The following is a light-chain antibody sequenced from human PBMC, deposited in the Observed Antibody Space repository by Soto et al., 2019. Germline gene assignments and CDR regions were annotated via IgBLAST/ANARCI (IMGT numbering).Light chain of an antibody. CDR3: HT. CDR2: AAS. V-gene: IGKV1-39*01. Sequence: DIQMTQSPSSLSASVGDRVTITCRASQSISSYLNWYQQKPGKAPKLLIYAASSLQSGVPSRFSGSGSGTDFTFTISSLQPEDIASYYCHTFGQGTRLEIK. J-gene: IGKJ5*01. CDR1: QSISSY.